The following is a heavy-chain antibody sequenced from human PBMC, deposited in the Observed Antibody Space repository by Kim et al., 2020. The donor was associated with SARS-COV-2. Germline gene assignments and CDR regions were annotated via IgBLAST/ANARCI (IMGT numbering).Heavy chain of an antibody. CDR3: ARDSWSRLRGLTYSYYGIDV. D-gene: IGHD3-10*01. CDR1: GFTFSSCA. CDR2: ISYDGSNK. V-gene: IGHV3-30-3*01. Sequence: GGSLRLSCAASGFTFSSCAIHWVRQAPGKGLEWVAVISYDGSNKNNAYSVKGQFTITRDNSKNTLYLQMNSRRAEDTALYDCARDSWSRLRGLTYSYYGIDVWGQGTMVTVSS. J-gene: IGHJ6*02.